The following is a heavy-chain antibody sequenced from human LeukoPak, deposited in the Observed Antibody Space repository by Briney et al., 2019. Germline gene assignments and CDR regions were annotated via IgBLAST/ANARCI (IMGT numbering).Heavy chain of an antibody. Sequence: GGSLRLSCAASGFTVSSNYMSWVRHAPRKWMEWVSGFYSGGSTYYADSVKGRFTISRDNSKNTLYLQMNSLRAEDTAVYYCARAAAAGPCDYWGQGTLVTVSS. J-gene: IGHJ4*02. CDR1: GFTVSSNY. D-gene: IGHD6-13*01. CDR3: ARAAAAGPCDY. CDR2: FYSGGST. V-gene: IGHV3-66*01.